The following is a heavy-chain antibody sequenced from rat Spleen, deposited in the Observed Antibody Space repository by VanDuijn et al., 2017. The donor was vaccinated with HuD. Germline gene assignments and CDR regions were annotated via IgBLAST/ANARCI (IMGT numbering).Heavy chain of an antibody. CDR2: INYDGRST. D-gene: IGHD4-3*01. CDR1: GFIFSDHY. J-gene: IGHJ2*01. V-gene: IGHV5-7*01. CDR3: ARHQAGYGYFDF. Sequence: EVQLVESDGGLVQPGRSLKLSCAASGFIFSDHYVAWVRQAPTKGLEWVATINYDGRSTFYRDSVRDRFTISRDNAKSTLYLQMDSLTSEDTATYFCARHQAGYGYFDFWGQGVMVTVSS.